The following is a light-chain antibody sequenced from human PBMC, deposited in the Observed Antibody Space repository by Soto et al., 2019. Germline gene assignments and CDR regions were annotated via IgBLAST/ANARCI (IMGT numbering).Light chain of an antibody. CDR1: QSVSSN. Sequence: EIVMTQSPATLYVSPGERATLSCRASQSVSSNLAWYQQKPGQAPRLLIYGASTRATGIPARFSGSGSGTEFTLTISSLQSEDFAVYYCQQYNNWSPYTFGQGTKLEIK. CDR3: QQYNNWSPYT. J-gene: IGKJ2*01. CDR2: GAS. V-gene: IGKV3-15*01.